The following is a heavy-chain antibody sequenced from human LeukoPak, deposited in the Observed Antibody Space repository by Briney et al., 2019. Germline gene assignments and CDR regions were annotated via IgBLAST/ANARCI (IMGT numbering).Heavy chain of an antibody. J-gene: IGHJ4*02. CDR2: IWSDGSQK. CDR1: GFTFSRYG. V-gene: IGHV3-33*01. D-gene: IGHD2-15*01. Sequence: GGSLRLSCAASGFTFSRYGMHWVRQAPGEGLEWVAVIWSDGSQKKYADSVEGRFTISRDNSKSTLYLEMNSLRDGDTAVYYCASDSGGSAFDYWGQGSLVTVSS. CDR3: ASDSGGSAFDY.